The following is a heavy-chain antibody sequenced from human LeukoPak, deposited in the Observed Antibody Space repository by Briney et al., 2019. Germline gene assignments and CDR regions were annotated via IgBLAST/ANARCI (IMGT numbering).Heavy chain of an antibody. CDR2: TYYRSKWYN. Sequence: SQTLSLTCAISGDSVSSNSAAWNWVRQSPSRGLEWLGRTYYRSKWYNDYAVSVKSRITINPDTSKNQFSLQLNSVPPEDTAVYYCARAVPPSSGSYYNVAYYYYGMDVWGQGTTVTVSS. CDR3: ARAVPPSSGSYYNVAYYYYGMDV. J-gene: IGHJ6*02. CDR1: GDSVSSNSAA. V-gene: IGHV6-1*01. D-gene: IGHD3-10*01.